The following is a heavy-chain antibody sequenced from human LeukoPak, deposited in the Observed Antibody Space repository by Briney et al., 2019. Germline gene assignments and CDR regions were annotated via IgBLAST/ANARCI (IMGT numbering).Heavy chain of an antibody. CDR1: GFTFSSYA. CDR3: AKSKLTCSSTSCYTGSLYYYYGMDV. V-gene: IGHV3-23*01. D-gene: IGHD2-2*02. CDR2: ISGSGGST. Sequence: GGSLRLSCAASGFTFSSYAMSWVRQAPGKGLECVSAISGSGGSTYYADSVKGRFTISRDNSKNTLYLQMNSLRAEDTAVYYCAKSKLTCSSTSCYTGSLYYYYGMDVWGQGTTVTVSS. J-gene: IGHJ6*02.